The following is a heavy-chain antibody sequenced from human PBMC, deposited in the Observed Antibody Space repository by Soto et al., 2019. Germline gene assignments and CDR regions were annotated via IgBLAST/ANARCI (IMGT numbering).Heavy chain of an antibody. Sequence: QVQLVQSGAEVMKPGASVRVSCKASGYTFTSYDINWVRQATGQGLEWMGWMNPNSGNTGSAQKFQGRVTMTRNTSIRTAYMELSSLRSEDTAVYYCARGRGYCRGGSCPYYFDYWGQGTLVTVSS. D-gene: IGHD2-15*01. V-gene: IGHV1-8*01. CDR2: MNPNSGNT. J-gene: IGHJ4*02. CDR3: ARGRGYCRGGSCPYYFDY. CDR1: GYTFTSYD.